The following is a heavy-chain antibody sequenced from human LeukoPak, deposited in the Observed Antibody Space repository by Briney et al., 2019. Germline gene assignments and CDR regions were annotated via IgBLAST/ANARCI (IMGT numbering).Heavy chain of an antibody. CDR1: GFTFSSYE. CDR2: ISSSGCTI. D-gene: IGHD3-3*01. J-gene: IGHJ4*02. CDR3: ARNPDYDFWSGYYTGPDY. Sequence: GGSLRLSCAASGFTFSSYEMNWVRQAPGKGLEGVSYISSSGCTIYYADSVKGRFTISRDNAKNSLYLQMNSLRAEDTAVYYCARNPDYDFWSGYYTGPDYWGQGTLVTVSS. V-gene: IGHV3-48*03.